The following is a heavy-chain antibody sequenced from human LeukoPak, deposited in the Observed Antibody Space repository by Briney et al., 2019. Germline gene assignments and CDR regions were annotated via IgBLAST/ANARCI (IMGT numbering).Heavy chain of an antibody. CDR2: ISGSGRST. J-gene: IGHJ4*02. V-gene: IGHV3-23*01. CDR3: AKDTVNSGSSY. CDR1: GITFSSYA. D-gene: IGHD6-19*01. Sequence: PGGSLRLSCAASGITFSSYAMSWVRQAPGKGLEWVSGISGSGRSTFYADSVKGRFTISRDNSKNTLYLQINSLRAADTAVYYCAKDTVNSGSSYWGQGTLVTVSS.